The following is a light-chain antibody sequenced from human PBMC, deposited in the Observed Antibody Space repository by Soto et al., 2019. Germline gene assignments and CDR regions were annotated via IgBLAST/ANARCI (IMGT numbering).Light chain of an antibody. Sequence: DIQMTRSPSSLSASVGDIVTITCRASQSISNYLSWYQQKPGKAPNLLIYAASTLQSGVPSRFSGSGSGTDFTLTISSLQPEDFATYYCQQSYSVPYTFGQGTKVDIK. CDR2: AAS. CDR1: QSISNY. CDR3: QQSYSVPYT. V-gene: IGKV1-39*01. J-gene: IGKJ2*01.